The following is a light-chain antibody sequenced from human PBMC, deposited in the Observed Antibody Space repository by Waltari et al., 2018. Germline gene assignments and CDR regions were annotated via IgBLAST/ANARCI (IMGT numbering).Light chain of an antibody. J-gene: IGLJ2*01. CDR2: GPD. CDR1: SLRRYY. CDR3: HSRETFSTRL. Sequence: SSDLTQDPSLSVALGQTVRITCQGDSLRRYYSSWYQQRPEQAPILVLYGPDNRPSGIPDRFSGSTSGNTASLTITGAQAEDEADYYCHSRETFSTRLFGGGTRLTV. V-gene: IGLV3-19*01.